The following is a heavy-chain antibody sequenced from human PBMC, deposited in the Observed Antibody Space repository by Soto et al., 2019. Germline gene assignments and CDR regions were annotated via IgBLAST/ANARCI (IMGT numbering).Heavy chain of an antibody. J-gene: IGHJ6*02. CDR2: ISYDGSNK. D-gene: IGHD4-17*01. V-gene: IGHV3-30-3*01. Sequence: PGGSLRLSCAASGFTFSSYAMHWVRQAPGKGLEWVAVISYDGSNKYYADSVKGRFTTSRDNSKNTLYLQMNSLRAEDTAVYYCARDSYDYGDSRAPYYYYYYGMDVWGQGTTVTVSS. CDR1: GFTFSSYA. CDR3: ARDSYDYGDSRAPYYYYYYGMDV.